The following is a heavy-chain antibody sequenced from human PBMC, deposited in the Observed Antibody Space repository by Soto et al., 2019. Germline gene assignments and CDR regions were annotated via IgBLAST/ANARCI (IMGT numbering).Heavy chain of an antibody. Sequence: GASVKVSCKASGYTFTSYGISWVRQAPGQGLEWMGWISAYNGNTNYAQKLQGRVTMTTDTYTSTAYMELRSLRSDDTAVYYCARDGGGYDFLDYYYGMDVWGQGTTV. CDR3: ARDGGGYDFLDYYYGMDV. CDR1: GYTFTSYG. J-gene: IGHJ6*02. CDR2: ISAYNGNT. V-gene: IGHV1-18*01. D-gene: IGHD5-12*01.